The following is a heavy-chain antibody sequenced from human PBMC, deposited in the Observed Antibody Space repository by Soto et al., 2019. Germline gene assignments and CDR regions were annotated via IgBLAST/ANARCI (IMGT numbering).Heavy chain of an antibody. Sequence: PGGSLRLSCAASGFTFSSYGMHWVRQAPGKGLEWVAVISYDGSNKYYADSVKGRFTISRDNSKNTLYLQMNSLRAEDTAVYYCAKSFPYYYDSSGHGDYWGQGTLVTVSS. J-gene: IGHJ4*02. CDR1: GFTFSSYG. D-gene: IGHD3-22*01. V-gene: IGHV3-30*18. CDR2: ISYDGSNK. CDR3: AKSFPYYYDSSGHGDY.